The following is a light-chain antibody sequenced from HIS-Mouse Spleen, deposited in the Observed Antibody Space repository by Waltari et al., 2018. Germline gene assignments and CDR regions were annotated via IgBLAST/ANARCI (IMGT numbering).Light chain of an antibody. CDR3: AAWDDSLSGPV. Sequence: QSVLTQPPSASGTPGQRVTISCSGSSSNIGSNYVYWYQQLPGTAPKLLSYRNNQRPSGVPDRFSGSKSGTSAYLAISGLRSEDEADYYCAAWDDSLSGPVFGGGTKLTVL. CDR1: SSNIGSNY. J-gene: IGLJ3*02. V-gene: IGLV1-47*01. CDR2: RNN.